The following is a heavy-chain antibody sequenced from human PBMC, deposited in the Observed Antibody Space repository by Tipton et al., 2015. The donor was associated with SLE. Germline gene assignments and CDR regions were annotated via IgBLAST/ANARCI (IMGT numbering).Heavy chain of an antibody. V-gene: IGHV4-34*01. CDR1: GGSFSGFH. J-gene: IGHJ5*02. CDR2: IADTGSP. CDR3: ARGPFQRWPPGAS. Sequence: TLSLTCAVYGGSFSGFHWTWIRQPPGQGLEWIGEIADTGSPNYNPSLKSRVTITLDTSKGQFSLILNSLTAADTAVYYCARGPFQRWPPGASWGQGTLVTVSS. D-gene: IGHD6-19*01.